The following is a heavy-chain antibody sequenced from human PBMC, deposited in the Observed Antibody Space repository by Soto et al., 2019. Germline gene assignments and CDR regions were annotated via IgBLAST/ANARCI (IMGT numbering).Heavy chain of an antibody. CDR3: ARDRGDDAHDYYYNAMDV. CDR1: GFTFRTYT. Sequence: VGSLRLSCISSGFTFRTYTMNWVRQAPGKGLEWVSGIRGFSPYTFYAESVKGRFTISRDNAKNSLYLQMNSLRAEDTAVYYCARDRGDDAHDYYYNAMDVWGQGTTVTVSS. V-gene: IGHV3-21*01. CDR2: IRGFSPYT. D-gene: IGHD3-10*01. J-gene: IGHJ6*02.